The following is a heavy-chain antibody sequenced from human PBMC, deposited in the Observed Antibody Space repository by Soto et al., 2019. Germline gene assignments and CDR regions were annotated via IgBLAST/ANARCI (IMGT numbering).Heavy chain of an antibody. Sequence: GGSLRLSCAASGFTFSSYGMHWVRQAPGKGLEWVAVISYDGSNKYYADSVKGRFTISRDNSKNTLYLQMNSLRAEDTAVYYCAKSEYSYGVDYWGQGTLVTVSS. CDR2: ISYDGSNK. D-gene: IGHD5-18*01. CDR1: GFTFSSYG. J-gene: IGHJ4*02. V-gene: IGHV3-30*18. CDR3: AKSEYSYGVDY.